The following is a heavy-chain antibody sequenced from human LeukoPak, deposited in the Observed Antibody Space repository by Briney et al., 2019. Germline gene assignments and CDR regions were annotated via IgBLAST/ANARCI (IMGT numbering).Heavy chain of an antibody. CDR1: GFTFSSYW. CDR2: IYSGGST. Sequence: GGSLRLSCAASGFTFSSYWMHWVRQAPGKGLEWVSLIYSGGSTNYADSVKGRFVISKDNFRNTLYLQMNNLRADDTAVYYCAGRVHGDYPFFDYWGQGTLVTVSS. J-gene: IGHJ4*02. D-gene: IGHD4-17*01. CDR3: AGRVHGDYPFFDY. V-gene: IGHV3-53*01.